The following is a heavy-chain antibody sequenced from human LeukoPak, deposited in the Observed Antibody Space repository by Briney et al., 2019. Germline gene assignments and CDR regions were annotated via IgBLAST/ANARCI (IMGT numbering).Heavy chain of an antibody. V-gene: IGHV1-2*02. CDR1: GYTFTGYY. D-gene: IGHD5-12*01. Sequence: GASVKVSCKASGYTFTGYYMHWVRQAPGQGLEWMGWINPNSGGTNYAQKFQGSVTMTRDTSISTAYMKLSRLRSDDTAVYYCARAYDRDYNYNGMDVWGQGTTVTVSS. J-gene: IGHJ6*02. CDR3: ARAYDRDYNYNGMDV. CDR2: INPNSGGT.